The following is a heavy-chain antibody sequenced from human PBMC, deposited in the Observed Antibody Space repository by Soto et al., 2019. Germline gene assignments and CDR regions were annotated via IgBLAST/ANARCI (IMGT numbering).Heavy chain of an antibody. CDR1: GFTFRSSG. CDR3: TRVLSRPVNNMYAAFRI. V-gene: IGHV3-33*01. Sequence: QVPLVESGGGVVQPGRSLTLSCAVSGFTFRSSGMHWVRQAPGKGLEWVAVIWSDGSTESYADSVKGRFTISRDSSKNTWYLQMNSVRAEDTAVYYFTRVLSRPVNNMYAAFRIWGQGTTVTVAS. CDR2: IWSDGSTE. J-gene: IGHJ3*02. D-gene: IGHD2-8*01.